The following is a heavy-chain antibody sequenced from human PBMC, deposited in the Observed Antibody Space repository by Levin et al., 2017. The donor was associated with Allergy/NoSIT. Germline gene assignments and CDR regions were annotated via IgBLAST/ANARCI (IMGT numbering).Heavy chain of an antibody. Sequence: ASVKVSCKASGYTFTSYAMNWVRQAPGQGLEWMGWINTNTGNPTYAQGFTGRFVFSLDTSVSTAYLQISSLKAEDTAVYYCARDRRLGSYYDFWSGYPGDYWGQGTLVTVSS. CDR1: GYTFTSYA. J-gene: IGHJ4*02. D-gene: IGHD3-3*01. V-gene: IGHV7-4-1*02. CDR3: ARDRRLGSYYDFWSGYPGDY. CDR2: INTNTGNP.